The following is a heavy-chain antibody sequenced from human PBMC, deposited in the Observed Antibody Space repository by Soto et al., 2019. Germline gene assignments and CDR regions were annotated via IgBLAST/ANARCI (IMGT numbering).Heavy chain of an antibody. D-gene: IGHD3-10*01. CDR1: GFTFSSYA. Sequence: GGSLRLSCAASGFTFSSYAMSWVRQAPGKGLEWVAVIWYDGSNQYYADSVKGRFTISRDNSKNVLYLQMNSLRAEDTAVYYCARDLGAFNYGSAYFDYWGQGTPVTVSS. CDR2: IWYDGSNQ. J-gene: IGHJ4*02. V-gene: IGHV3-33*08. CDR3: ARDLGAFNYGSAYFDY.